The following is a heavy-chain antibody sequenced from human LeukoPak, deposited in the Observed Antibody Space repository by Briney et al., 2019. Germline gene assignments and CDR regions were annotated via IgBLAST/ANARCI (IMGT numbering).Heavy chain of an antibody. CDR1: GFTFSSYA. D-gene: IGHD4-17*01. CDR3: ARVMTTTYFPYYYYGMDV. J-gene: IGHJ6*02. CDR2: ISYDGSNK. Sequence: GRSLRLSCAASGFTFSSYAMHWVRQAPGKGLERVAVISYDGSNKYYADSVKGRFTISRDNSKNTLYLQMNSLRAEDTAVYYCARVMTTTYFPYYYYGMDVWGQGTTVTVSS. V-gene: IGHV3-30-3*01.